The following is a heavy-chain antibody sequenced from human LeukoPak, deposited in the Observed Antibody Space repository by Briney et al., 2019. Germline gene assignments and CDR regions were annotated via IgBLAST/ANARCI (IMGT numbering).Heavy chain of an antibody. CDR3: ARLIAVVVAASSYFDS. Sequence: GGSLRLSCTASGFTFEDDAMSWFRQAPGKGLEWVGFIRTKTNGATAEYAASVKGRFSISRDDSKSIAYLQMNSLKTEDTAVYYCARLIAVVVAASSYFDSWGQGTRVTVSS. J-gene: IGHJ4*02. CDR1: GFTFEDDA. V-gene: IGHV3-49*03. CDR2: IRTKTNGATA. D-gene: IGHD2-15*01.